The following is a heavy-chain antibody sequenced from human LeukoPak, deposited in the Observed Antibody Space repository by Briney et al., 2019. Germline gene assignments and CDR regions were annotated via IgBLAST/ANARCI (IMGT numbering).Heavy chain of an antibody. V-gene: IGHV4-31*03. CDR1: GGSISSGGYY. Sequence: PSQTLSFNSTVSGGSISSGGYYWRWIRQHPGKGLERIAYIYYSGSTYYNQSLKSRVTISVDTSKNQFSLKLSSVTAEDTAVYYCARGLRYFDWLYPDYWGQGTLVTVSA. D-gene: IGHD3-9*01. CDR2: IYYSGST. J-gene: IGHJ4*02. CDR3: ARGLRYFDWLYPDY.